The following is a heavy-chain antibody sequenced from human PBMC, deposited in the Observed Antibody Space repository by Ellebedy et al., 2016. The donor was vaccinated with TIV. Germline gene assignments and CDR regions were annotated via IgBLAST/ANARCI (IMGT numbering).Heavy chain of an antibody. J-gene: IGHJ4*02. CDR3: AKHKFRQHDY. CDR1: GLTSSNYG. V-gene: IGHV3-23*01. Sequence: GESLKISXAASGLTSSNYGMSWVRQAPGMGLEWVSAITGDGYTTFYADSVKGRFTISKDNSKNTVYLQMRSLRAEDTALYFCAKHKFRQHDYWGQGTLVTVSS. CDR2: ITGDGYTT.